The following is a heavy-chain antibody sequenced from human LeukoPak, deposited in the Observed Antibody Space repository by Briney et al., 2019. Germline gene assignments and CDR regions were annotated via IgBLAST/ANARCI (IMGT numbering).Heavy chain of an antibody. CDR3: AKDIGGSGRNGMDV. CDR2: INWNSGSI. V-gene: IGHV3-9*01. J-gene: IGHJ6*02. Sequence: GGSLRLSCAASGFAFDDYAMHWVRQAPGKGLEWVSGINWNSGSIGYADSVKGRFTISRDNAKNSLYLQMNSLRAEDTALYYCAKDIGGSGRNGMDVWGQGTTVTVSS. CDR1: GFAFDDYA. D-gene: IGHD3-10*01.